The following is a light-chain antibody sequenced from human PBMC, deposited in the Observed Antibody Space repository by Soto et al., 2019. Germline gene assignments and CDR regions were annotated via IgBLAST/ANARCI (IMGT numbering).Light chain of an antibody. Sequence: QSALTQPRSVSGSPGQSVTISCTGTSSDVGGYNYVSWYQQHPGKAPKLMIYDVSKRPSGVPDRFSGSKSGNTASLTISGLQAEDEADDYCCSYAGSYPYVFGTGTKVTVL. CDR3: CSYAGSYPYV. CDR1: SSDVGGYNY. J-gene: IGLJ1*01. CDR2: DVS. V-gene: IGLV2-11*01.